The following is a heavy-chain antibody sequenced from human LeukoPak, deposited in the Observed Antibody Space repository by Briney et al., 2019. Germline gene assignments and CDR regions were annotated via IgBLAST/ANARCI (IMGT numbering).Heavy chain of an antibody. CDR3: AKDGGLWVSAHWGDS. J-gene: IGHJ4*02. CDR1: GVTFCSYT. Sequence: GGSLRLSCTASGVTFCSYTMTWVRQAPGKGLKWVSTITTGDGNTYYADSVNGRFTVSRDDSKNTLYLQMNSLRAEDTAVYYCAKDGGLWVSAHWGDSWGRGILVTVSS. CDR2: ITTGDGNT. V-gene: IGHV3-23*01. D-gene: IGHD7-27*01.